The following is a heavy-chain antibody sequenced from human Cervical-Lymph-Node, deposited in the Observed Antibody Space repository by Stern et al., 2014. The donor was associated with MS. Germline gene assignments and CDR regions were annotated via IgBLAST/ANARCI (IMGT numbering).Heavy chain of an antibody. J-gene: IGHJ5*02. CDR1: GFTFSSYW. CDR2: IKQDGSEK. CDR3: ARDIPIVATMTGWFDP. D-gene: IGHD5-12*01. Sequence: VQLVESGGGLVQPGGSLRLSCAASGFTFSSYWMSWVRQAPGKGLEWVANIKQDGSEKYYVDSVKGRFTISRDNAKNSLYLQMNSLRAEDTAVYYCARDIPIVATMTGWFDPWGQGTLVTVSS. V-gene: IGHV3-7*01.